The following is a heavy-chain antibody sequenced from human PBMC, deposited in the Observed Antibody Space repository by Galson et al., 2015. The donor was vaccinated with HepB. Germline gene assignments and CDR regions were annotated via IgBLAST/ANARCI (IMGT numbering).Heavy chain of an antibody. CDR1: GFPFGNYA. V-gene: IGHV3-49*03. Sequence: SLRLSCAGSGFPFGNYAMSWFRQAPGKGLEWLGYIKSKTLGGTTQYAASVRGRFTISRDDSASLAYLQMNNLRIEDTAMYYCTLGGAAAYWGQGTLVTVSS. D-gene: IGHD2-15*01. CDR3: TLGGAAAY. CDR2: IKSKTLGGTT. J-gene: IGHJ4*02.